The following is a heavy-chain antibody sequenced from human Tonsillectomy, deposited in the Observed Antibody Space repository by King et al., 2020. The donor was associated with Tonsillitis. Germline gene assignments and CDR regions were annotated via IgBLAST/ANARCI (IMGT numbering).Heavy chain of an antibody. D-gene: IGHD3-9*01. CDR2: IYSSGNTNT. V-gene: IGHV4-39*01. CDR3: ARFANDILTGSLNGIEIKNDAFDM. CDR1: GGSMKSNLYY. Sequence: QLQESGPGLVKPSETLSLTCSVSGGSMKSNLYYWGWIRQPPGKGLDWIGSIYSSGNTNTYYNPSLKSRVTISVDASKSQFSLKLSSVTAADTATYYCARFANDILTGSLNGIEIKNDAFDMWGQGTMVTVSS. J-gene: IGHJ3*02.